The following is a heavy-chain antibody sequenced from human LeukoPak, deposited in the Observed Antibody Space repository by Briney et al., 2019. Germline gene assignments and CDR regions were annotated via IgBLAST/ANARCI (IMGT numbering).Heavy chain of an antibody. CDR2: INSNGGGI. D-gene: IGHD3-10*01. CDR1: GFTFSNYA. V-gene: IGHV3-64*02. Sequence: GGPLRLSCAASGFTFSNYAMHWVPQSPGKGLEYVSAINSNGGGIYYVDSVKGRFTISRDNSENMLYLQMGSLRAEDMAVYYCVRVGSSGSFDYWGQGALVTVSS. J-gene: IGHJ4*02. CDR3: VRVGSSGSFDY.